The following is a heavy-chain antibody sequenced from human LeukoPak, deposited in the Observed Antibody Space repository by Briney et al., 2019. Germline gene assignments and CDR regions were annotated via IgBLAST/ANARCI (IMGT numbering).Heavy chain of an antibody. CDR1: GYSXXXGYY. CDR2: IYHSGRT. Sequence: SGYSXXXGYYWGWIRPPPGKGLEWIGSIYHSGRTFYNPSLKSRVTISVDTSKNQLSLKMTSVTAADTAVYYXXXXXXXXTRFDYWGQGTLVTVSS. V-gene: IGHV4-38-2*01. CDR3: XXXXXXXTRFDY. J-gene: IGHJ4*02.